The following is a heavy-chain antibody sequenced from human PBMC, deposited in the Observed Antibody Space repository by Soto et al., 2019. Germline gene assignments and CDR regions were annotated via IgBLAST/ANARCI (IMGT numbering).Heavy chain of an antibody. J-gene: IGHJ4*02. D-gene: IGHD4-17*01. Sequence: SETLSLTCTVSGGSISSSSYYWGWIRQPPGKGLEWIGSIYYTGSTYYNPSLKSRLTISVDTSKNQFSLKLSSVTAADTAVYFCARIIYGHYSVSAYWGQGTLVTVSS. V-gene: IGHV4-39*01. CDR2: IYYTGST. CDR3: ARIIYGHYSVSAY. CDR1: GGSISSSSYY.